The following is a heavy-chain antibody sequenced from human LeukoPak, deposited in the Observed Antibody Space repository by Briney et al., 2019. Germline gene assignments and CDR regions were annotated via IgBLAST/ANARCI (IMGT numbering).Heavy chain of an antibody. V-gene: IGHV1-18*01. Sequence: ASVKVSCKASGYTFTSYGISWVRQAPGQGLEWMGWISAYNGNTNYAQKLQGRVTMTTDTSTSTAYIELRSLRSDDTAVYYCARALVGANYYMDVWGKGTTVTVSS. CDR3: ARALVGANYYMDV. CDR1: GYTFTSYG. J-gene: IGHJ6*03. CDR2: ISAYNGNT. D-gene: IGHD1-26*01.